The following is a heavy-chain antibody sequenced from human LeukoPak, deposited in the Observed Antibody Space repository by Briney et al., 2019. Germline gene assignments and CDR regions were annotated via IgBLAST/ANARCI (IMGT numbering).Heavy chain of an antibody. CDR2: IYYSGST. Sequence: GSLRLSCAASGFTFDDYAMHWIRQPPGKGLEWIGYIYYSGSTNYNPSLKSRVTISVDTSKNQFSLKLSSVTAADTAVYYCARAGSLGYCSSTSCPLDYWGQGTLVTVSS. CDR3: ARAGSLGYCSSTSCPLDY. V-gene: IGHV4-59*01. CDR1: GFTFDDYA. J-gene: IGHJ4*02. D-gene: IGHD2-2*01.